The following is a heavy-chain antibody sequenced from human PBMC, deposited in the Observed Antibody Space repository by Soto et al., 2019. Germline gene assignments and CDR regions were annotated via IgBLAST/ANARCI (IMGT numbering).Heavy chain of an antibody. Sequence: EVQLLESGGGLVQPGGSLRLSCAASGFTFTTYAMSWVRQAPGKGLEWVSGIRGSGGNTYYADSVKGRFTIARDNSKNTLYLQMNSLRAEDTAVYFCARSLLLVYAIRNDYWGQGTLVTVSS. J-gene: IGHJ4*02. CDR1: GFTFTTYA. V-gene: IGHV3-23*01. CDR2: IRGSGGNT. CDR3: ARSLLLVYAIRNDY. D-gene: IGHD2-8*01.